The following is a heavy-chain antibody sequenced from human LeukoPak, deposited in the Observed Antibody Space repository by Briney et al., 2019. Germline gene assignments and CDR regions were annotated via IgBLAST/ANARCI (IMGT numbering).Heavy chain of an antibody. J-gene: IGHJ6*02. CDR1: RFTFDDYA. D-gene: IGHD5-12*01. CDR2: ISRNSGSI. V-gene: IGHV3-9*01. CDR3: AKDGDSGYDASYYYYGMDV. Sequence: GRSLRLSCAASRFTFDDYAMHWVRQAPGKGLEWVSGISRNSGSIGYADSVKGRYTISRDNAKNSLYLQMNSLRAEDTALYYCAKDGDSGYDASYYYYGMDVWGQGTTVTVSS.